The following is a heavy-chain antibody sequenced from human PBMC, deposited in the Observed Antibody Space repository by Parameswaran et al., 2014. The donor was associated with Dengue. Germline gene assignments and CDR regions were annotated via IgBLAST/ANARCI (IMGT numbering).Heavy chain of an antibody. V-gene: IGHV1-8*01. J-gene: IGHJ5*02. Sequence: WVRQAPGQGLEWMGWMNPNSGNTGYAQKFQGRVTMTRNTSISTAYMELSSLRSEDTAVYYCARGEYCSSTSCYTGNWFDPWGQGTLVTVSS. CDR2: MNPNSGNT. D-gene: IGHD2-2*02. CDR3: ARGEYCSSTSCYTGNWFDP.